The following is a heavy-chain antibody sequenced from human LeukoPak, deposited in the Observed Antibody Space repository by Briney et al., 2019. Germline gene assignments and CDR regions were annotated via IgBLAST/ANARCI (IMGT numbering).Heavy chain of an antibody. V-gene: IGHV3-9*01. J-gene: IGHJ4*02. D-gene: IGHD3-22*01. CDR1: GFTFDDYA. Sequence: GGSLRLSCAASGFTFDDYAMHWARQAPGKGLEWVSGISWNSGSIGYADSVKGRFTISRDNAKNSLYLQMNSLRAEDTALYYCAKGGYTYYYDSSGYYHFDYWGQGTLVTVSS. CDR3: AKGGYTYYYDSSGYYHFDY. CDR2: ISWNSGSI.